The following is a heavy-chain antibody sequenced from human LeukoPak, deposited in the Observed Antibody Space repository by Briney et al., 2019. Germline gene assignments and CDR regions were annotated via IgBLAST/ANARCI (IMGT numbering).Heavy chain of an antibody. V-gene: IGHV1-2*06. CDR1: GYTFTGHY. CDR3: ARAVDYVGDY. CDR2: ISPNSGGT. D-gene: IGHD4-17*01. Sequence: AASVKVSCKASGYTFTGHYIHWVRQAPGQGLEWMGRISPNSGGTNYAPKFQGRVTMTRDTSISTAYMELSRLTSDDTAVYYCARAVDYVGDYWGQGTLVTVFS. J-gene: IGHJ4*02.